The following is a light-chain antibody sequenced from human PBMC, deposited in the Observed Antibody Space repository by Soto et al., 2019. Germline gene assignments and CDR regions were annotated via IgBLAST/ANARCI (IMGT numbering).Light chain of an antibody. CDR1: QDINIY. CDR3: QQYDILPIT. CDR2: DAS. J-gene: IGKJ5*01. V-gene: IGKV1-33*01. Sequence: PLTPSPSSLLASVGDRVTITCQATQDINIYLNWYQQKPGKAPNLLIYDASNLEIGVPSRFSGSGSGTHFTFTISSLQTEDIGTYYCQQYDILPITFGRGTRLATK.